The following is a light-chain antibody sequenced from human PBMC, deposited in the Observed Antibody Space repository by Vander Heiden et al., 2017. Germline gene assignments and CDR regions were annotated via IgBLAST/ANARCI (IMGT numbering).Light chain of an antibody. V-gene: IGKV1-39*01. J-gene: IGKJ5*01. CDR1: QSINTY. CDR3: QQSVSHLSIT. CDR2: TAS. Sequence: DIQMTQSPSSLSASVGDRVTITCRASQSINTYLNWYQQKAGKAPKLLIYTASTLQSGVPSRFSGSGYGTDFTLTISSRQPDDFAPYYCQQSVSHLSITFGQGTRMEIK.